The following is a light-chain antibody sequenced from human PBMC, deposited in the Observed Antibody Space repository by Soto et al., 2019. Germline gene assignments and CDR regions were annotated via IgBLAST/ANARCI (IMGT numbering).Light chain of an antibody. V-gene: IGLV1-40*01. CDR1: TSNIGAGYD. CDR3: QSYDSSLSGVV. CDR2: ANN. Sequence: QSVLTQPPSVSGAPGQRVTISCTGSTSNIGAGYDVHWYQQLPGTAPKLFIYANNKRPSGVPDRFSGYKSGTSASLAITGLQADDEADYYCQSYDSSLSGVVFGGGTKLTVL. J-gene: IGLJ2*01.